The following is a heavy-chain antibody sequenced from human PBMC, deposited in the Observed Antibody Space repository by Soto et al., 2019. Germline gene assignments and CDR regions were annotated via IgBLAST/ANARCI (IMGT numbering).Heavy chain of an antibody. CDR1: GFTFSSYA. CDR2: ISYDGSNK. V-gene: IGHV3-30-3*01. J-gene: IGHJ4*02. Sequence: GGSLRLSCAASGFTFSSYAMHWVRQAPGKGLEWVAVISYDGSNKYYADSVKGRFTISRDNSKNTLYLQMNSLRAEDTAVYYGARGRTAAAGFFDYWGQGTLVTVSS. D-gene: IGHD6-13*01. CDR3: ARGRTAAAGFFDY.